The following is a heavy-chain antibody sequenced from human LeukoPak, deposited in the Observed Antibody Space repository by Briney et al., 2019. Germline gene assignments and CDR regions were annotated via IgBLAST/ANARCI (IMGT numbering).Heavy chain of an antibody. CDR1: GASIRSNGYC. Sequence: SQTLSLTCTVSGASIRSNGYCWTWIRQPAGEGLEWIGRICTTGRTDYNPSLKSRVTISVDTSKNQFSLNLSSVTAADTAVYYCARDPDNYGYYYMEVWGEGTTVTVSS. CDR2: ICTTGRT. J-gene: IGHJ6*03. V-gene: IGHV4-61*02. D-gene: IGHD1-14*01. CDR3: ARDPDNYGYYYMEV.